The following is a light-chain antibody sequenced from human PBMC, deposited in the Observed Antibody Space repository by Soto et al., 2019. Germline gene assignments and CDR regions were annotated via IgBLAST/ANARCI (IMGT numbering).Light chain of an antibody. Sequence: DLQMTQSPSSVSASVGDRVTITCRASQSISTWLAWYQQIPGKAPRLLIYDASSLQSGVPSRFSGSGSGTYFTLTIHSLQPEDFATYYCQQVSDFPIAFGQGTRLEI. CDR1: QSISTW. CDR3: QQVSDFPIA. V-gene: IGKV1-12*01. J-gene: IGKJ5*01. CDR2: DAS.